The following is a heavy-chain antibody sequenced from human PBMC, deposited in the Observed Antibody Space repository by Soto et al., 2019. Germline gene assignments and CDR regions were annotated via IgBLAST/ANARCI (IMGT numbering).Heavy chain of an antibody. CDR1: GGSISSYY. V-gene: IGHV4-59*01. D-gene: IGHD5-18*01. CDR3: ASRGYSYGDFDY. CDR2: IYYSGST. J-gene: IGHJ4*02. Sequence: SETLSLTCTVSGGSISSYYWSWIRQPPGKGLEWIGYIYYSGSTNYNPSLKSRVTISVDTSKNQFSLKLSSVTAADTAVYYCASRGYSYGDFDYWGQGTLVTVS.